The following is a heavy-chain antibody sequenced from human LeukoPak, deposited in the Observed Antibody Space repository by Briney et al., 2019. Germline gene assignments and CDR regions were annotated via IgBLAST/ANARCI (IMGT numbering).Heavy chain of an antibody. CDR1: GGTFSSYA. V-gene: IGHV1-69*05. CDR3: ARSPLSKAARNYYMDV. J-gene: IGHJ6*03. D-gene: IGHD6-6*01. Sequence: SVKVSCKASGGTFSSYAISWVRQAPGQGLEWMGGIIPIFGTANYAQKFQGRVTITTDESTSTAYMELSSLRSEDTAVYYCARSPLSKAARNYYMDVWGKGTTVTVSS. CDR2: IIPIFGTA.